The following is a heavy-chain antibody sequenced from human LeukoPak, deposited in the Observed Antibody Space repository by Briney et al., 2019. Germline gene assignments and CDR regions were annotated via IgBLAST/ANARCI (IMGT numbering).Heavy chain of an antibody. CDR2: ISGSGGST. D-gene: IGHD3-10*01. Sequence: GGSLRLSCAASGFMFSSYAMSWVRQAPGKGLEWVSGISGSGGSTDYAYSVKGRFTISRDNSKNTLYLQMNSLRAEDTAVYYCAKGGWFGDFDYWGQGTLVTVSS. CDR1: GFMFSSYA. V-gene: IGHV3-23*01. CDR3: AKGGWFGDFDY. J-gene: IGHJ4*02.